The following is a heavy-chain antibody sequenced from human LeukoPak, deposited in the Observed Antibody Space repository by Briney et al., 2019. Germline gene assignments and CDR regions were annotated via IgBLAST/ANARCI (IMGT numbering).Heavy chain of an antibody. D-gene: IGHD1-26*01. CDR1: GFTFSSYG. CDR3: AKPRYSGSYYSDY. J-gene: IGHJ4*02. CDR2: IRFDGSNK. Sequence: GSLRLSCAASGFTFSSYGMHWVRQAPGKGLEWVTFIRFDGSNKYYADSVKGRFTISRDNSKNTLYLQINNLRAEDTAVYYCAKPRYSGSYYSDYWGQGTLVTVSS. V-gene: IGHV3-30*02.